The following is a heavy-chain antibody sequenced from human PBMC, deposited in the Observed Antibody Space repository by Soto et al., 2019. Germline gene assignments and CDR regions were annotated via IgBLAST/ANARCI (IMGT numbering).Heavy chain of an antibody. V-gene: IGHV1-2*02. Sequence: ASVKVSCKASGYTFTGHYMHWVRQAPGQGLEWMGWINPNSGGTNYAQKFQGRVTMTRDTSISTAYMELSRLRSDDTAVYYCARAVLQYSSSAPYYYYYGMDVWGQGTTVTVS. J-gene: IGHJ6*02. CDR2: INPNSGGT. D-gene: IGHD6-6*01. CDR1: GYTFTGHY. CDR3: ARAVLQYSSSAPYYYYYGMDV.